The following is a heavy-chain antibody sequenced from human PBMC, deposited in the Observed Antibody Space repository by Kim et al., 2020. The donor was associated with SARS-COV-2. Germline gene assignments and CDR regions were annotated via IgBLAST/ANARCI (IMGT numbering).Heavy chain of an antibody. J-gene: IGHJ4*02. V-gene: IGHV3-30*01. CDR3: ARDPPAYYGSGSYGEYYFDY. D-gene: IGHD3-10*01. Sequence: RFTISRDNSKNTLYLQMNSLRAEDTAVYYCARDPPAYYGSGSYGEYYFDYWGQGTLVTVPS.